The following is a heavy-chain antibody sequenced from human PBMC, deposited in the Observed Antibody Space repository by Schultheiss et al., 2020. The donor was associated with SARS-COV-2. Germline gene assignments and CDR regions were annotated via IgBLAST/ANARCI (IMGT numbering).Heavy chain of an antibody. CDR3: ARVGTTVTTRYGMDV. J-gene: IGHJ6*02. Sequence: GESLKISCAASGFTFSSYSMNWVRQAPGKGLEWVSSISSSSSYIYYADSVKGRFTISRDNAKNSLYLQMNSLRAEDTAVYYCARVGTTVTTRYGMDVWGQGTTVTVSS. CDR1: GFTFSSYS. CDR2: ISSSSSYI. D-gene: IGHD4-11*01. V-gene: IGHV3-21*01.